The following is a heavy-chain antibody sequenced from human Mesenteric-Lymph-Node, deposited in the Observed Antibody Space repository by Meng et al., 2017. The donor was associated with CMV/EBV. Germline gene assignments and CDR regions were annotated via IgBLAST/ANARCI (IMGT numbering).Heavy chain of an antibody. CDR3: AREGLGLTYYYYGMDV. J-gene: IGHJ6*02. CDR1: GFTVSSNY. D-gene: IGHD4/OR15-4a*01. Sequence: GESLKISCAASGFTVSSNYMSWVRQAPGKGLEWVSVIYSGGSTYYADSVKGRFTISRDNSKNTLYLQMNSLRAGDTAVYYCAREGLGLTYYYYGMDVWGQGTTVTVSS. CDR2: IYSGGST. V-gene: IGHV3-66*01.